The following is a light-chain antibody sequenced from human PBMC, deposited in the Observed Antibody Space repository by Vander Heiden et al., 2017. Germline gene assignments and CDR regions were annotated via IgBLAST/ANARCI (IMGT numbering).Light chain of an antibody. Sequence: DIVMTQSPLYLPVTPGEPASISCRSSQSLLHSNGYNSLDWYLQKPGQSPQLLIYLGSNRASGVPDRFSGSGSGTDFTLKISRVEAEDVGVYYCMQALQTLWTFGQGTKVEI. CDR3: MQALQTLWT. CDR1: QSLLHSNGYNS. J-gene: IGKJ1*01. CDR2: LGS. V-gene: IGKV2-28*01.